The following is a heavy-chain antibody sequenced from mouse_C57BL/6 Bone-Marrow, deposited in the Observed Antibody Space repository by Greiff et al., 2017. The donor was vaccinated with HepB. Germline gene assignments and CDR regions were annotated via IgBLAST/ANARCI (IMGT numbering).Heavy chain of an antibody. V-gene: IGHV14-4*01. CDR3: TTDYGSRAWFAY. J-gene: IGHJ3*01. D-gene: IGHD1-1*01. CDR1: GFNIKDDY. CDR2: IDPENGDT. Sequence: EVQRVESGAELVRPGASVKLSCTASGFNIKDDYMHWVKQRPEQGLEWIGWIDPENGDTEYASKFQGKATITADTSSNTAYLQLSSLTSEDTAVYYCTTDYGSRAWFAYWGQGTLVTVSA.